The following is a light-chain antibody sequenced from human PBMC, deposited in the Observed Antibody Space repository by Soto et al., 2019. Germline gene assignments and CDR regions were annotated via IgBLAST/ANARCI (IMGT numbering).Light chain of an antibody. CDR2: GAS. J-gene: IGKJ1*01. CDR3: QYYGSSPGT. V-gene: IGKV3-20*01. Sequence: ESVLTQTKGTMSLSAGEPATLSLTASQSVVGNQLAWHQHRRGQAPRLLIYGASTRASGLPDRFSGSGSGTDFTLTISRLEYEDFAMYYCQYYGSSPGTFGQGTKVDIK. CDR1: QSVVGNQ.